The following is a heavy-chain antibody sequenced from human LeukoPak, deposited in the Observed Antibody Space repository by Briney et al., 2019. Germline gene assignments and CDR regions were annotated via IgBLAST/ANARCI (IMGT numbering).Heavy chain of an antibody. D-gene: IGHD3-22*01. CDR1: GGTFSSYA. J-gene: IGHJ1*01. Sequence: GASVKVSCKASGGTFSSYAISWVRQAPGQGLEWMGWISAYNGNTNYAQKLQGRVTMTTDTSTSTAYMELRSLRSDDTAVYYCARDDPYDSSGYYNWGQGTLVTVSS. CDR3: ARDDPYDSSGYYN. CDR2: ISAYNGNT. V-gene: IGHV1-18*01.